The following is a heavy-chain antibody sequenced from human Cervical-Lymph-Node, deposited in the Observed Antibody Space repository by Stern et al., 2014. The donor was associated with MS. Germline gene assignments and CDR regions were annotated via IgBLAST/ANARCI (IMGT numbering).Heavy chain of an antibody. CDR2: ITNVGST. D-gene: IGHD1-1*01. Sequence: EVQLVESGGGVIQPGGSLRLSCKASGFTVSRDYMTWVRQAPGKGLEWVSLITNVGSTCYTDSVKGRFTISRDDSKNTVYLHMTSLRAEDTAMYYCARDTSSPERSDWWGKGTLVTVSS. CDR3: ARDTSSPERSDW. CDR1: GFTVSRDY. V-gene: IGHV3-53*01. J-gene: IGHJ4*02.